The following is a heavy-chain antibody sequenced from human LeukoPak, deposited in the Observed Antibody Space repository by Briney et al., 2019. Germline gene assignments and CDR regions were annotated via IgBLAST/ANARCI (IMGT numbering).Heavy chain of an antibody. Sequence: ASVKVSCKASGGTFSSYAISWVRQAPGQGLEWMGGIIPIFGTANYAQKFQGRVTITADESTSTAYMELSSLRSEDTAVYYCASIGKGAAGPYYYYYMDVWGKGTTVTVSS. CDR2: IIPIFGTA. J-gene: IGHJ6*03. CDR3: ASIGKGAAGPYYYYYMDV. V-gene: IGHV1-69*13. CDR1: GGTFSSYA. D-gene: IGHD6-13*01.